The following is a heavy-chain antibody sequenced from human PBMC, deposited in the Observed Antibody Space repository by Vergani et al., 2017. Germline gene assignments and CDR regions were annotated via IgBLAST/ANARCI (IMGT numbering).Heavy chain of an antibody. V-gene: IGHV3-23*01. J-gene: IGHJ6*02. CDR2: ISGSGGST. D-gene: IGHD5-12*01. CDR3: AKANPRNSGYDYLYYYHAMDV. CDR1: GFTFNHYA. Sequence: EVQLLESGGDLVQPGGSLRLSCAASGFTFNHYAMHWVRQAPGKGLEWVSGISGSGGSTYYAGSVKGRFTISRDSSKNTLYLQMNSLSAGDTAVYYWAKANPRNSGYDYLYYYHAMDVWGQGTTVTVSS.